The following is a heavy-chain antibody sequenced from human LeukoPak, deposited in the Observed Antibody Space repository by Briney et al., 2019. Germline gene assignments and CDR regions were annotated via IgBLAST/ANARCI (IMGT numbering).Heavy chain of an antibody. V-gene: IGHV3-23*01. D-gene: IGHD3-16*01. Sequence: GGSLRLSCAASDFSFITYAMSWVRQAPGKGLEWVSTISGGGDATYYADSVKGRFTVSRDNSKNTLYLQMNSLTAADTAVYFCAKALGDWPTTLDYWGRGTLVTVSS. CDR2: ISGGGDAT. J-gene: IGHJ4*02. CDR1: DFSFITYA. CDR3: AKALGDWPTTLDY.